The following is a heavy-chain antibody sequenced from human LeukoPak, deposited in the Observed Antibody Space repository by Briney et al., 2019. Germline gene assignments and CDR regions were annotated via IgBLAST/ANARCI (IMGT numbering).Heavy chain of an antibody. CDR3: ARGPYYYDSSGYYLDH. V-gene: IGHV1-18*01. CDR1: GYTFSSYG. D-gene: IGHD3-22*01. Sequence: ASVKVSCKASGYTFSSYGITWVRQAPGQGLEWMGWISAYNGDTKYAQNVQGRVTMTTDTSTSSAYMELRSLRSDDTAVYYCARGPYYYDSSGYYLDHWGQGTLVTVSS. CDR2: ISAYNGDT. J-gene: IGHJ4*02.